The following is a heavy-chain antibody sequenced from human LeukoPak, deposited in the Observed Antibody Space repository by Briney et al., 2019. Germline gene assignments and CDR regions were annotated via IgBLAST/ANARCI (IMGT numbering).Heavy chain of an antibody. Sequence: GASVKVSCKASGYTVTDYYMHWVRQPPGQGLEWMGIINPSGGTISYAQKFQGRVTMTRDMSTTTVYMELSRLRSEDTAVYYCAKGPRVGPTAFDYWGQGTRVTVSS. CDR2: INPSGGTI. V-gene: IGHV1-46*01. CDR3: AKGPRVGPTAFDY. CDR1: GYTVTDYY. D-gene: IGHD1-26*01. J-gene: IGHJ4*02.